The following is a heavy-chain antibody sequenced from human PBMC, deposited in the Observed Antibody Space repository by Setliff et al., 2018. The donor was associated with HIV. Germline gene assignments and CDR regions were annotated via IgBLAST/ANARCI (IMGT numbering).Heavy chain of an antibody. V-gene: IGHV3-23*01. CDR2: ISGSGGST. CDR3: TTAVAQNWYGSGNENY. Sequence: GGSLRLSCAASRFTFSSYAMSWVRQAPGKGLEWVSDISGSGGSTYYADSVKGRFTISRDNSKNTLYLQMNSLRVEDTAVYYCTTAVAQNWYGSGNENYWGQGTLVTVSS. J-gene: IGHJ4*02. D-gene: IGHD3-10*01. CDR1: RFTFSSYA.